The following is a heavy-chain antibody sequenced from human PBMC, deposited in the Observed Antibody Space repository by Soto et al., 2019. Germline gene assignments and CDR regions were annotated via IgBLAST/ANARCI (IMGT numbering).Heavy chain of an antibody. Sequence: EVQLVESGGGLVQPGGSLRLSCAASGFTFSSYSMNWVRQAPGKGLEWVSYISSSSSTIYYADSVKGRVTISRDNAKKVLYLQMNSLRAEDTAVYYCARDEADRFGELLSFYYYYMDVWGKGTTVTVSS. CDR2: ISSSSSTI. V-gene: IGHV3-48*01. J-gene: IGHJ6*03. CDR1: GFTFSSYS. CDR3: ARDEADRFGELLSFYYYYMDV. D-gene: IGHD3-10*01.